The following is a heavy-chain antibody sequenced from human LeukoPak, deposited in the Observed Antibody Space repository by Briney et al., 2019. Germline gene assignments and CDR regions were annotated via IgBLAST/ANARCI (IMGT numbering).Heavy chain of an antibody. CDR1: GGSFSSYY. D-gene: IGHD3-3*01. Sequence: SETLSLTCAVYGGSFSSYYWSWIRQPPGKGLEWTGEINHSGSTNYNPSLKSRVTISVDTSKNQFSLKLSSVTAADTAVYYCARGPLFDFWSGYSYYFDYWGQGTLVTVSS. CDR2: INHSGST. J-gene: IGHJ4*02. V-gene: IGHV4-34*01. CDR3: ARGPLFDFWSGYSYYFDY.